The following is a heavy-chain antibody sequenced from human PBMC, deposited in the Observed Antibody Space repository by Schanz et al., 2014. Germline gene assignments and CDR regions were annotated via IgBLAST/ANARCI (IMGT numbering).Heavy chain of an antibody. CDR1: GFTFSSYA. CDR2: ISGSGGST. D-gene: IGHD3-9*01. Sequence: VQLVESGGGVVQPGRSLRLSCAASGFTFSSYAMSWVRQAPGKGLEWVSAISGSGGSTYDADPVKGRFTISRDNSKNTLYLQMNSLRAEDTAVYYCAKDHAGSDILTALGNWGQGTLVTVSS. J-gene: IGHJ4*02. CDR3: AKDHAGSDILTALGN. V-gene: IGHV3-23*04.